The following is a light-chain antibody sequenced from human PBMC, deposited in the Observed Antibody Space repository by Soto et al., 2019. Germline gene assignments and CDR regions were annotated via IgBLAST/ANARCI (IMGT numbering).Light chain of an antibody. V-gene: IGKV1-5*03. CDR3: QQYNSYPEA. CDR2: KAS. Sequence: DIQMTQSPSTLSASVGDRVTITCRASQSISSWLAWYQQEPGKAPKVLIYKASSLESGVPSRFSGSGSGTEFTLTIRSLQPDDFATYYCQQYNSYPEAFGQGTKV. J-gene: IGKJ1*01. CDR1: QSISSW.